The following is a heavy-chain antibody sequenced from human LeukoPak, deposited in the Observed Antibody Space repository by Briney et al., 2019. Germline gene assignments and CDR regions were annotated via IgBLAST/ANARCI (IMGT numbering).Heavy chain of an antibody. Sequence: PSETLSLTCTVSGGSISSGSYYWSWIRQPAGKGLEWIGRIYTSGSTNYNPSLKSRVTISVDTSKNQFSLKLSSVTAADTAVYYCAREIVWLRGYDSSGYSPADGVWFDPWGQGTLVTVSS. V-gene: IGHV4-61*02. CDR3: AREIVWLRGYDSSGYSPADGVWFDP. J-gene: IGHJ5*02. CDR2: IYTSGST. CDR1: GGSISSGSYY. D-gene: IGHD3-22*01.